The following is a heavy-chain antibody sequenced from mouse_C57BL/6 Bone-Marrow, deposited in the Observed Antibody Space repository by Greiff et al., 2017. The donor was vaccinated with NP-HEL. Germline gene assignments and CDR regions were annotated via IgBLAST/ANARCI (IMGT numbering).Heavy chain of an antibody. CDR2: INPNNGGT. CDR3: ARWSPGWFAY. CDR1: GYTFTDYY. J-gene: IGHJ3*01. Sequence: EVQLQQSGPELVKPGASVKISCKASGYTFTDYYMNWVKQSHGKSLEWIGDINPNNGGTSYNQKFKGKATLTVDKSSSTAYMELRSLTSEDSAVYYCARWSPGWFAYWGQGTLVTVSA. V-gene: IGHV1-26*01.